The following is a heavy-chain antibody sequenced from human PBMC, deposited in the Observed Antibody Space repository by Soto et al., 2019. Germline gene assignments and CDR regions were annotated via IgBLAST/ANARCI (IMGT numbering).Heavy chain of an antibody. V-gene: IGHV4-59*01. CDR1: GGSISSYY. J-gene: IGHJ6*03. Sequence: PSETLSLTCTDSGGSISSYYCSWIRQPPGKGLEWIGYIYYSGSTNYNPSLKSRVTISVDTSKNQFSLKLSSVTAADTAVYYCARDRMSDYIWGSYRHTDYYYYMDVWGKGTTVTVPS. D-gene: IGHD3-16*02. CDR2: IYYSGST. CDR3: ARDRMSDYIWGSYRHTDYYYYMDV.